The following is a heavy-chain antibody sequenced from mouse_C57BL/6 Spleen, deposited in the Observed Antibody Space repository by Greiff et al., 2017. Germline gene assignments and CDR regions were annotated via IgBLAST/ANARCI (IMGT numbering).Heavy chain of an antibody. CDR2: IYPGDGDT. CDR1: GYAFSSYW. J-gene: IGHJ4*01. CDR3: ARRSNYVDYAMGY. Sequence: QVQLQQPGAELVKPGASVKISCKASGYAFSSYWMNWVKQRPGKGLEWIGQIYPGDGDTNYNGKFKGKATLTADKSSSTAYLQLSSLTSEDSAVYFCARRSNYVDYAMGYWGQGTSVTVSS. D-gene: IGHD2-5*01. V-gene: IGHV1-80*01.